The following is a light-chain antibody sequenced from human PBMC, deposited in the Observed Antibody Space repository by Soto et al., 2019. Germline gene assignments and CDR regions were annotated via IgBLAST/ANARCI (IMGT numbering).Light chain of an antibody. J-gene: IGLJ1*01. CDR1: SSEIGGYNY. V-gene: IGLV2-14*01. CDR3: TSYTSSNTYV. CDR2: EVS. Sequence: QSALTQPASVSGSPGQSITISCTGTSSEIGGYNYVSWYQQHPGKPPKVMIYEVSNRPSGVSNRFSGSKSGNTASLTISGLQTEDEADYYCTSYTSSNTYVFGTGTKLTVL.